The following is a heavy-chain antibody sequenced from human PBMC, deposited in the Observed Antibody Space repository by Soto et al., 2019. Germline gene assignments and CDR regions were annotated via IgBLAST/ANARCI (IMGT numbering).Heavy chain of an antibody. V-gene: IGHV1-69*01. CDR2: IIPIFGTA. J-gene: IGHJ3*02. Sequence: SSVKLCCTASGGTFSSYAISWVRQAPGRGLEWMGGIIPIFGTANYAQKFQGRVTITADESTSTAYMELSSLRSEDTGVYYCSRDKGEMATIVAFDIWG. D-gene: IGHD5-12*01. CDR1: GGTFSSYA. CDR3: SRDKGEMATIVAFDI.